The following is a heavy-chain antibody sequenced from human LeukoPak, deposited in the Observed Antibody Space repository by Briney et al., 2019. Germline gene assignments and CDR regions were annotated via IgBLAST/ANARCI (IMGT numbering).Heavy chain of an antibody. CDR1: GFTFSSYG. D-gene: IGHD6-13*01. V-gene: IGHV3-33*08. CDR2: IWYDGSNK. CDR3: ASQKADRYYYYGMDV. Sequence: GRSLRLSCAASGFTFSSYGMHWVRQAPGKGLEWVAVIWYDGSNKYYADSVKGRFTISRDNSKNTLYLQMNSLRAEDTAVYYCASQKADRYYYYGMDVWGQGTTVTVSS. J-gene: IGHJ6*02.